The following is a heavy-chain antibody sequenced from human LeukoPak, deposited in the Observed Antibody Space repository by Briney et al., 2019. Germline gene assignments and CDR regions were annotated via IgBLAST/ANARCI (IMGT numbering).Heavy chain of an antibody. CDR2: IIPIFGTA. CDR3: ATGTGGYSYGYGHFDY. V-gene: IGHV1-69*13. J-gene: IGHJ4*02. CDR1: GGTFNNYA. Sequence: ASVKVSCKASGGTFNNYAITWVRQAPGQGLEWMGGIIPIFGTAHCAQKFQGRVTITADESTSTAYMELSSLRSEDTAVYYCATGTGGYSYGYGHFDYWGQGTLVTVSS. D-gene: IGHD5-18*01.